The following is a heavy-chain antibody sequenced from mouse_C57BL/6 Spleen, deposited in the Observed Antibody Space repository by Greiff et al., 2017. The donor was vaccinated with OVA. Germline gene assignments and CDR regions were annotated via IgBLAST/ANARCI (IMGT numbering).Heavy chain of an antibody. Sequence: EVQLQQSGPELVKPGASVKISCKASGYTFTDYYMNWVKQSHGKSLEWIGDINPNNGGTSYNQKFKGKATLTVDKSSSTAYMELRSLTSEDSAVYYCARLTTTVVYFDYWGQGTTLTVSS. J-gene: IGHJ2*01. CDR3: ARLTTTVVYFDY. V-gene: IGHV1-26*01. D-gene: IGHD1-1*01. CDR1: GYTFTDYY. CDR2: INPNNGGT.